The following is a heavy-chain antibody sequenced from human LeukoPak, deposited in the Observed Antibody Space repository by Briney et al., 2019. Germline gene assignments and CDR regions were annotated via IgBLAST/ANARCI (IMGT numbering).Heavy chain of an antibody. CDR3: ARVQLDTAMDSFDY. J-gene: IGHJ4*02. Sequence: GGSLRLSCAASGFTFSSYAMHWVRQAPGKGLEWVAVISYDGSNKYYADSVKGRFTISRDNSKNSLYLQMNSLRAEDTAVYYCARVQLDTAMDSFDYWGQGTLVTVSS. CDR2: ISYDGSNK. D-gene: IGHD5-18*01. CDR1: GFTFSSYA. V-gene: IGHV3-30-3*01.